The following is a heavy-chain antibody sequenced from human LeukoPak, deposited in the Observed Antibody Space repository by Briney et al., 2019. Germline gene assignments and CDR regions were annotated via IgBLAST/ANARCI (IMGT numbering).Heavy chain of an antibody. J-gene: IGHJ4*02. CDR2: ISYDGSNK. D-gene: IGHD6-13*01. CDR1: GFTLSSYG. CDR3: AKLGIAAAGFANFDY. Sequence: PGGSLRLSCAASGFTLSSYGMHWVRQAPGKGLEWVAVISYDGSNKYYADSVKGRFTISRDNSKNTLYLQMNSLRAEDTAVYYCAKLGIAAAGFANFDYWGQGTLVTVSS. V-gene: IGHV3-30*18.